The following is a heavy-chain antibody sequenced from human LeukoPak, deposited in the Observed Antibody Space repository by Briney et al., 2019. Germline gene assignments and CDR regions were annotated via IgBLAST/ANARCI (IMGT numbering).Heavy chain of an antibody. V-gene: IGHV3-30-3*01. CDR3: ARDRAWDAFDI. Sequence: GGSLRLPCAASGFTFSSYAMHWVRQAPGKGLEWVAVILYDGSNKYYAASVKGRFTISRDNSKNTLYLQMNSLRAEDTAVYYCARDRAWDAFDIWGQGTMVTVSS. CDR2: ILYDGSNK. J-gene: IGHJ3*02. CDR1: GFTFSSYA.